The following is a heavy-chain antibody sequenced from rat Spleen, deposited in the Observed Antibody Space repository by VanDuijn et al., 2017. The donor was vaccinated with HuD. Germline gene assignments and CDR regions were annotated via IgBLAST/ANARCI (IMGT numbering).Heavy chain of an antibody. D-gene: IGHD1-9*01. CDR1: GLSFSNYD. V-gene: IGHV5-22*01. J-gene: IGHJ2*01. CDR2: ISYEGTAT. Sequence: EVQLVESGGGLVQPGRSMKLSCAASGLSFSNYDMAWVRQAPTKGLEWVASISYEGTATYYRDSVNGLFTISRDIANNTLYLRMNSLRSEDTATYYCTRGTYYRHWGQGVMVTVSS. CDR3: TRGTYYRH.